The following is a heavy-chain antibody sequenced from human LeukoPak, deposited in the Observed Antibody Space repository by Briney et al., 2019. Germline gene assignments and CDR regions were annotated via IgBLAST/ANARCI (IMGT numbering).Heavy chain of an antibody. CDR1: RVSISIYY. Sequence: PSETLSLTCIVSRVSISIYYRNWIRQPPGKGLEWIGYIYNSGSTDYSPSLKRRVTISADTSKNQFSLKLTSVTAADTAVYYCARDRELGSWGQGMLVTVSS. J-gene: IGHJ5*02. CDR2: IYNSGST. V-gene: IGHV4-59*01. CDR3: ARDRELGS. D-gene: IGHD3-16*01.